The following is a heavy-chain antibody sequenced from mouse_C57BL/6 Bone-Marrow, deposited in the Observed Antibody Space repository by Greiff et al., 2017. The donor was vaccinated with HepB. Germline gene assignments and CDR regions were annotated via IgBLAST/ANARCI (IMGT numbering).Heavy chain of an antibody. CDR1: GYTFTSYW. V-gene: IGHV1-50*01. J-gene: IGHJ3*01. CDR2: IDPSDSYT. Sequence: QVQLQQPGAELVKPGASVKLSCKASGYTFTSYWMQWVKQRPGQGLEWIGEIDPSDSYTNYNQKFKGKATLTVDTSSSTAYIQLSSLTSEDSAVYYCASFAYWGQGTLVTVSA. CDR3: ASFAY.